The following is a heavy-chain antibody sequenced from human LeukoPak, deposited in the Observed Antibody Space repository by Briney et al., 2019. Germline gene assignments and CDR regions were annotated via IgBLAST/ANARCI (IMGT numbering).Heavy chain of an antibody. CDR3: AKGSQLVLLYDYYMDV. J-gene: IGHJ6*03. CDR1: GFIFSTYN. D-gene: IGHD6-6*01. Sequence: GGSLRLSCATSGFIFSTYNMNWVRQAPGKGLEWVSYISLSSTAIYYADSVKGRFTVSRDNAKNSLYLQMNSLRAEDTAVYYCAKGSQLVLLYDYYMDVWGKGTTVTVSS. V-gene: IGHV3-48*01. CDR2: ISLSSTAI.